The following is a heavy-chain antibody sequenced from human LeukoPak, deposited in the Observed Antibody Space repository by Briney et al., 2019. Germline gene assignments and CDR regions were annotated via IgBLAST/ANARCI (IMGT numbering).Heavy chain of an antibody. V-gene: IGHV1-2*02. CDR2: INTNSGGT. CDR3: ARDYSTSSWDN. CDR1: GYTFTIHH. J-gene: IGHJ4*02. Sequence: ASVKVSCKTSGYTFTIHHIQWVRQAPEQGLEWMGWINTNSGGTIYSQKFQGRITMTRDPSITTAYMELSSLGSDDTAVYYCARDYSTSSWDNWGQGTLVTVSS. D-gene: IGHD6-13*01.